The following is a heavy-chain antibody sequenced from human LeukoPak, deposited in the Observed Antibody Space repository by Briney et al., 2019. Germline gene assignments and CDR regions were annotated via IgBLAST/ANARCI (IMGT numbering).Heavy chain of an antibody. J-gene: IGHJ5*02. V-gene: IGHV4-30-2*01. CDR2: IYHIVNT. CDR3: ARDSYGLGSNYFDP. Sequence: PSETLSLTCAVTGASVSSGGSSWAWIRQPPGKGLEWIGYIYHIVNTFYNPSLQGRVTISVDRAKNQVSLRLTSVTAADTAVYYCARDSYGLGSNYFDPWGQGTQVTVSS. D-gene: IGHD3-10*01. CDR1: GASVSSGGSS.